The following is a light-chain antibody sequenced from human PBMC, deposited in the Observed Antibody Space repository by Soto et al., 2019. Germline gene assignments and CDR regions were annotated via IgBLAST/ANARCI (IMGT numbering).Light chain of an antibody. CDR1: QSVSSN. J-gene: IGKJ4*01. Sequence: EIVMTQSPATLSVSPGERATLSCRASQSVSSNLAWYQQKPGQAPSLLIYDIYARATGIPTRFSGSGSGTEFTLTIRSLQSEDFAVYYCKQYNDWPLTFGGGTKVDIK. V-gene: IGKV3D-15*01. CDR2: DIY. CDR3: KQYNDWPLT.